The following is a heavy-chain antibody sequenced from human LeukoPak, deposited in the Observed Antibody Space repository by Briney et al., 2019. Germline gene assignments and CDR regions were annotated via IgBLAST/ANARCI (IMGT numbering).Heavy chain of an antibody. CDR3: AKGQLRMIMFGGVMGAFDI. CDR2: ISAYNGNT. V-gene: IGHV1-18*01. J-gene: IGHJ3*02. CDR1: GYTFTSYG. Sequence: ALVKVSCKASGYTFTSYGISWVRQAPGQGLEWMGWISAYNGNTNYAQKLQGRVTMTTDTSTSTAYMELRSLRSDDTAVYYCAKGQLRMIMFGGVMGAFDIWGQGTMVTVSS. D-gene: IGHD3-16*01.